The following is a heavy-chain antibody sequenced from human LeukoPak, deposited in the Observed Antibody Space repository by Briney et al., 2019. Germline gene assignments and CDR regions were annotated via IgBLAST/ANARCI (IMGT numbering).Heavy chain of an antibody. J-gene: IGHJ1*01. D-gene: IGHD2-8*01. V-gene: IGHV3-15*01. CDR1: GFSFSNAW. Sequence: PGGSLRLSCAASGFSFSNAWLSWVRQAPGKGPEWVGRIKSKTDGGTTDYGAPVKGRFTISRDDSENTLHLQMNSLKTEDTAVYYCTTDKINEIWGQGILVTVSS. CDR3: TTDKINEI. CDR2: IKSKTDGGTT.